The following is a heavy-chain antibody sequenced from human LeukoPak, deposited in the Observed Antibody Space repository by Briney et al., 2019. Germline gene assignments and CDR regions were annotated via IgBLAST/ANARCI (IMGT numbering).Heavy chain of an antibody. Sequence: GGSLRLSCAASGFTFSDYYMSWIRQAPGKGLEWVSYISSSGSTIYYADSVKGRFTISRDNAKNSLYLQMNSLRAEDTAVYYCARDLNRGWPLFYYWGQGTLVTVSS. J-gene: IGHJ4*02. CDR2: ISSSGSTI. CDR1: GFTFSDYY. D-gene: IGHD6-19*01. CDR3: ARDLNRGWPLFYY. V-gene: IGHV3-11*01.